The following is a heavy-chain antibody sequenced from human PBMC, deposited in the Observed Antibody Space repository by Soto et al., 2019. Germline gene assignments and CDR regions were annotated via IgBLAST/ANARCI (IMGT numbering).Heavy chain of an antibody. D-gene: IGHD6-6*01. V-gene: IGHV1-46*03. CDR1: GYTFINYY. CDR3: VRATAARQRDYSYHYYLHI. J-gene: IGHJ6*03. CDR2: INPNGGST. Sequence: QVQLVQSGAEVKKPGASVKVSCKASGYTFINYYIHWVRQAPGQGLEWMGVINPNGGSTVYAQKFQGRVTLTRDTSTSTVYVELSSLRSDDTAVYFCVRATAARQRDYSYHYYLHIWGKGTTVTFSS.